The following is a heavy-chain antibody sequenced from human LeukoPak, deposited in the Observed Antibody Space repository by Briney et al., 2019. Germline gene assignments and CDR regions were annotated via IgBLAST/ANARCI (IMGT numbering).Heavy chain of an antibody. V-gene: IGHV4-4*02. D-gene: IGHD2-21*01. CDR2: ISHTVST. CDR1: NPPITITKG. CDR3: ARSSLVVGYTDGIDI. Sequence: PAVTHSLTRTVSNPPITITKGWTWVRQPPGRGLEWIGEISHTVSTIHNPSLYSPVTMSVDKSKNQFSLNLKSVTDAHTALDYCARSSLVVGYTDGIDIWGRGTAVTVSS. J-gene: IGHJ3*02.